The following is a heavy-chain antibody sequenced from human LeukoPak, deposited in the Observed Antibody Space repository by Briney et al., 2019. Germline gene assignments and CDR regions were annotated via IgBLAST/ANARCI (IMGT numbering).Heavy chain of an antibody. V-gene: IGHV4-59*01. J-gene: IGHJ5*02. CDR3: ARDLLGAGDWFDP. CDR1: GGSISSYH. D-gene: IGHD3-16*01. Sequence: SETLSLTCTVSGGSISSYHWSWIRQPPGKGLEWIGYIYYSGSTNYNPSLKSRVTISVDTSKNQFSLKLSSVTAADTAVYYCARDLLGAGDWFDPWGQGTLVTVSS. CDR2: IYYSGST.